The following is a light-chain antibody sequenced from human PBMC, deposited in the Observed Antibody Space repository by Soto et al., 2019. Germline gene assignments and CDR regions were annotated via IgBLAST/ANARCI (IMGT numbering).Light chain of an antibody. CDR2: DTS. Sequence: EVVMRQSPATLSVSPGEGATLCCRASTRIGDTIAWHQHKNDQTPGLLIYDTSTRDPGVQTRFSGSRTGAEFPLTVDSLRSEDLAVYYYQPYYNRPVTFGGGT. CDR1: TRIGDT. CDR3: QPYYNRPVT. J-gene: IGKJ4*01. V-gene: IGKV3-15*01.